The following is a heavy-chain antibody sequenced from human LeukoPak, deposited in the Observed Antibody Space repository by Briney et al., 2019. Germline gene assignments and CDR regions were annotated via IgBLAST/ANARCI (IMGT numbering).Heavy chain of an antibody. D-gene: IGHD6-19*01. CDR1: GGSISTHY. CDR3: TRGFAVAGTHYYYFYAMDV. J-gene: IGHJ6*02. V-gene: IGHV4-59*11. Sequence: SETLSLTCTVSGGSISTHYWGWIRQPPGKGLEWIGYIYHTGSPTNYNPSLKNRVTISVDTSKNLFSLKLNSVTAADTAMYYCTRGFAVAGTHYYYFYAMDVWGHGTTVTVSS. CDR2: IYHTGSPT.